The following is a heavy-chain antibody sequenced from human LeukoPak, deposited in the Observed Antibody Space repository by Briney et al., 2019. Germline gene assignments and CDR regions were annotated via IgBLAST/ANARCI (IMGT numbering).Heavy chain of an antibody. D-gene: IGHD2-2*01. CDR3: ARVIVVVPAAIHFDY. CDR2: INAGNGNT. J-gene: IGHJ4*02. Sequence: ASVKVSCKASGYTFTSYAMHWVRQAPGQRLEWMGWINAGNGNTKYSQKFQGRVTITKDTSASTAYMELSSLRSDDTAVYYCARVIVVVPAAIHFDYWGQGTLVTVSS. CDR1: GYTFTSYA. V-gene: IGHV1-3*01.